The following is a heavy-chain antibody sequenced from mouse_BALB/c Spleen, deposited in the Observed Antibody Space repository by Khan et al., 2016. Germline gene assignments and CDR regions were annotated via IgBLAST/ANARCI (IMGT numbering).Heavy chain of an antibody. CDR3: TRGGYDYDY. CDR1: GYTFTSYY. CDR2: INPSNGGT. D-gene: IGHD2-4*01. V-gene: IGHV1S81*02. Sequence: QVQLQQSGAELVKPGASVKLSCKASGYTFTSYYMYWVKQRPGQGLEWIGEINPSNGGTNFNEKFKSKATLTVDKSSSTAYMQLSSLTSEYSAVYYCTRGGYDYDYWGQGTTLTVSS. J-gene: IGHJ2*01.